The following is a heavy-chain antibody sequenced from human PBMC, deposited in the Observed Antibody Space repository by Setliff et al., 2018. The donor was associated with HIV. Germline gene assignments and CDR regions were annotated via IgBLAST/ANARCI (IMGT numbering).Heavy chain of an antibody. Sequence: ILCLTWTVSGGSISSGGYYWNWIRQHPGKGLEWIGYIYYSGNTYYNPSLKSRITISLDTSKNQFSLKLSSVTAADTAVYYCARGIAAAGGYFDYWGPGTLVTVSS. J-gene: IGHJ4*02. V-gene: IGHV4-31*02. CDR1: GGSISSGGYY. CDR3: ARGIAAAGGYFDY. CDR2: IYYSGNT. D-gene: IGHD6-13*01.